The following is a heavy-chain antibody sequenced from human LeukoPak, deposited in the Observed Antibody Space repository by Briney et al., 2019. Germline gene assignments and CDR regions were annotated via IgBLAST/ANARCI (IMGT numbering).Heavy chain of an antibody. J-gene: IGHJ4*02. CDR2: IYYSGST. CDR1: GGSISSYY. V-gene: IGHV4-59*01. CDR3: TRAKGASGIYYHIAY. Sequence: SETLSLTCTVSGGSISSYYWSWIRQPPGKGLEWIGYIYYSGSTNYNPSLKSRVTISVDTSKNQFSLKLSSVTAADTAVYYWTRAKGASGIYYHIAYWSQGPMVNVNS. D-gene: IGHD3-10*01.